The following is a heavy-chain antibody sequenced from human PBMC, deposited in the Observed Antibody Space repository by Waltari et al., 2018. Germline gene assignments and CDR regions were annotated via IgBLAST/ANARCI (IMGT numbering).Heavy chain of an antibody. Sequence: EVQLVESGGGLVQPGGSLRLSCIASGFPLSGYWMHWVRQAPGKGLVWVSRGKYDGTETTYANSVKGRFTSSRDNARNTLYLQMNSLRAEDTAVYYCARSDYTDFWGLGTLVTVSS. CDR1: GFPLSGYW. CDR3: ARSDYTDF. D-gene: IGHD3-16*01. CDR2: GKYDGTET. V-gene: IGHV3-74*01. J-gene: IGHJ4*02.